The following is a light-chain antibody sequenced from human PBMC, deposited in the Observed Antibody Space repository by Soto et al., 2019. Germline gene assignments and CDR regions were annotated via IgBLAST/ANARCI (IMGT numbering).Light chain of an antibody. CDR2: LGS. J-gene: IGKJ2*01. CDR1: QSLLHSNGYNY. Sequence: DIVMTQSPLSLPVTPGEPASISCRSSQSLLHSNGYNYLDWYLQKPGQSPQLLIYLGSNRASGVPDRFSGSGSGTDFTLKISRVAAEDVGVYYCIQALQTPPTFGQGTKLEIK. CDR3: IQALQTPPT. V-gene: IGKV2-28*01.